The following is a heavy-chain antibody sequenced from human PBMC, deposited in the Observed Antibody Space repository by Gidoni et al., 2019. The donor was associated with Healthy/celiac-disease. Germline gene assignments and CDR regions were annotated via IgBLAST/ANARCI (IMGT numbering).Heavy chain of an antibody. J-gene: IGHJ4*02. D-gene: IGHD2-21*02. CDR1: GFTFSSYA. V-gene: IGHV3-23*01. CDR2: ISGSGGST. Sequence: EVQLLESGRGLVQPGGSMRLSCAASGFTFSSYAMSWVRQAPGKGLGWVSAISGSGGSTYYADSVKGRFTISSDNSKNALYLQMNSLRAEDTAVYYCAKVRRKTAPFDYWGQGTLVTVSS. CDR3: AKVRRKTAPFDY.